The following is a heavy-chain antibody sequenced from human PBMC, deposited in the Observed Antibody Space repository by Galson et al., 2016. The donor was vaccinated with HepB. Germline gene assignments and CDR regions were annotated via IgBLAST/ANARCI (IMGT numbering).Heavy chain of an antibody. J-gene: IGHJ3*02. D-gene: IGHD2-2*02. CDR2: IYHGGDT. Sequence: RQPPGKGLEWIGEIYHGGDTNYNPSLPSLKTRVTMSVDKSKNQFSLKLDSVTAADTAAYYCAKASLGTCSGARCYSFDIWGQGTMVTVSS. CDR3: AKASLGTCSGARCYSFDI. V-gene: IGHV4-4*02.